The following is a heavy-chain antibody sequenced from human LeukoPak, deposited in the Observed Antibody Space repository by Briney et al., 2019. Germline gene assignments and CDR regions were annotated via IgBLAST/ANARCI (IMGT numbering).Heavy chain of an antibody. V-gene: IGHV4-39*02. Sequence: PSETLSLTCTVSGGSISSYYWGWIRQPPGKGLEWIGSSYYTGSTFYNPSLKSRVTISVDTSKNQFSLKLSSVTAADTAVYYCARDVEIDVMVLSWFDPWGQGTLVTVSS. CDR1: GGSISSYY. CDR3: ARDVEIDVMVLSWFDP. J-gene: IGHJ5*02. D-gene: IGHD2-8*01. CDR2: SYYTGST.